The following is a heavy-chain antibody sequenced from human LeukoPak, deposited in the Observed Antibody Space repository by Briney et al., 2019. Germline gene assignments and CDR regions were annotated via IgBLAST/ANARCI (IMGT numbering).Heavy chain of an antibody. CDR2: INHSGST. CDR3: ASHNSGNYYYYGMDV. D-gene: IGHD6-19*01. CDR1: GGSFSGYY. V-gene: IGHV4-34*01. Sequence: PSETLSLTCAVYGGSFSGYYWGWIRQPPGKGLEWIGEINHSGSTNYNPSLMSRVTISADTSKNQFSLKLSSVTAADTAVYYCASHNSGNYYYYGMDVWGQGTTVTVSS. J-gene: IGHJ6*02.